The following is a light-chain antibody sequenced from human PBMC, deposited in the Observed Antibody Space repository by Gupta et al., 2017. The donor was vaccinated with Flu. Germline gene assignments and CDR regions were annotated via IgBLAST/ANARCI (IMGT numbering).Light chain of an antibody. V-gene: IGLV3-21*02. CDR2: DDA. CDR3: QVWDTASDQPV. Sequence: SSPLTQPPSISVAPGQTARLACGGTNVRSESVHWYQQKAGQAPVLVVSDDASRPSGIPERFSGSNSGNTATLTITSVEAGDEADYFCQVWDTASDQPVFGTGTKVTVL. CDR1: NVRSES. J-gene: IGLJ1*01.